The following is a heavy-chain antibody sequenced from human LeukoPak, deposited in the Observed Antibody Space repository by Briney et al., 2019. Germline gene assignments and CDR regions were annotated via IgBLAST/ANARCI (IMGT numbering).Heavy chain of an antibody. CDR2: IYSGGST. D-gene: IGHD6-13*01. Sequence: PGGSLRLSCAASGFTVSSNYMSWVRQAPGKGLEWVSVIYSGGSTYYADSVKGRFTISRDNSKNTLYLQMNSLRAEDTAVYYCARGLGSSSWYYYYYGMDVWGQGTTVTVSS. CDR3: ARGLGSSSWYYYYYGMDV. CDR1: GFTVSSNY. V-gene: IGHV3-53*01. J-gene: IGHJ6*02.